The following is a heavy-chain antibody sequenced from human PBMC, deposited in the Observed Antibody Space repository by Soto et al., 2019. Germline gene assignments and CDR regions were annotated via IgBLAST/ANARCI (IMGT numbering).Heavy chain of an antibody. V-gene: IGHV4-31*03. CDR1: GGSISSGGYY. CDR2: IYYSGST. CDR3: ARARTYYYDSSGYPSGYYFDY. Sequence: SETLSLTCTVSGGSISSGGYYWSWIRQHPGKGLEWIGYIYYSGSTYYNPSLKSRVTISVDTSKNQFSLKLSSVTAADTAVYYCARARTYYYDSSGYPSGYYFDYWGQGTLVTVSS. J-gene: IGHJ4*02. D-gene: IGHD3-22*01.